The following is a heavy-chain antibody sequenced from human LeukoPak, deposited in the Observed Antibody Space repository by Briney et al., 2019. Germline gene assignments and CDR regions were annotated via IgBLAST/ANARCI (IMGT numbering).Heavy chain of an antibody. D-gene: IGHD3-16*02. CDR3: ARLGNDYVWGSYRSDFDY. CDR1: GFTFNFYG. Sequence: GGSLRLSCAASGFTFNFYGMHWVRQAPGKGLEWVTFIQYDGSNKFYADSVKGRFTISRDNAKNTLYLQMNSLRAEDTAVYYCARLGNDYVWGSYRSDFDYWGQGTLVTVSS. J-gene: IGHJ4*02. CDR2: IQYDGSNK. V-gene: IGHV3-30*12.